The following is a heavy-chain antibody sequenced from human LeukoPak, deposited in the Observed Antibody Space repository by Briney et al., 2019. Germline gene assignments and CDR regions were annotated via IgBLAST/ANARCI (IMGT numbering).Heavy chain of an antibody. CDR2: FSWDSGSI. D-gene: IGHD3-10*01. CDR1: GFTLDDYA. CDR3: AKDGYYYGSGSYFDY. J-gene: IGHJ4*02. V-gene: IGHV3-9*01. Sequence: PGGSLRLSGAASGFTLDDYAMDWGRPAPGKGLEGVSGFSWDSGSIGYAGSVKGRFTISRDNAKNSLYLQMNSLRAEDTALYYCAKDGYYYGSGSYFDYWGQGTLVTVSS.